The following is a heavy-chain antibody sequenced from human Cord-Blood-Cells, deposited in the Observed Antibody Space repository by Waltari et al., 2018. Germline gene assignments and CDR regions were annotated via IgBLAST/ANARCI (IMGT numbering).Heavy chain of an antibody. J-gene: IGHJ4*02. CDR1: GFTFSSYW. CDR2: IKQDGSEK. CDR3: ARDKGGY. V-gene: IGHV3-7*01. Sequence: EVQLEESGGGWVQPGGSLRLSWAASGFTFSSYWTSWVRQAPGKGLEWVTNIKQDGSEKYYVDSVKGRFTISRDNAKNSLYLQMNSLRAEDTAVYYCARDKGGYWGQGTLVTVSS.